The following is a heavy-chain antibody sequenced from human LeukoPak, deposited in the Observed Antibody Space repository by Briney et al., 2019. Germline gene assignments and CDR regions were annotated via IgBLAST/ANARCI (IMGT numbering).Heavy chain of an antibody. J-gene: IGHJ4*02. V-gene: IGHV4-30-4*01. D-gene: IGHD6-19*01. CDR3: ARLRIAVGGFDY. CDR2: IYYSGST. CDR1: GGSISSGDYY. Sequence: PSETLSLTCTVSGGSISSGDYYWTWIRQPPGTGLEWIGYIYYSGSTYYNPSLKSRVTISIDTSKNQFSLKLSSVTAADTAVYYCARLRIAVGGFDYWGQGTLLTVSS.